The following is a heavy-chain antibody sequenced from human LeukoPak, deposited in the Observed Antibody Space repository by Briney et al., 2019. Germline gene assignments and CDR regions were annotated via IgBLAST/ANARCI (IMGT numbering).Heavy chain of an antibody. J-gene: IGHJ4*02. D-gene: IGHD3/OR15-3a*01. CDR2: INPNSGGT. CDR1: GYTFTNYY. Sequence: ASVKVSCKASGYTFTNYYMHWVRQAPGQGLEWMGWINPNSGGTNYAQKFQGRVTMTRDTSISTAYMELSGLRSDDTAVYYCARRFWTSETFDYWGQGTLVTVSS. V-gene: IGHV1-2*02. CDR3: ARRFWTSETFDY.